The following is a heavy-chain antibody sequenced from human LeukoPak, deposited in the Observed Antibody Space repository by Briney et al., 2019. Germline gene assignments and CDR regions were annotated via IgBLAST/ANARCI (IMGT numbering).Heavy chain of an antibody. Sequence: SETLSLTCAVYGGSFSGYYWSWIRQPPGKGLEWIGEINHSGSTNYNPSLKSRVTISVDTSKNQFSLKLSSVTAADTAVYYCARLPSPYSYGYRELWYFDYWGQGTLVTVSS. CDR2: INHSGST. CDR3: ARLPSPYSYGYRELWYFDY. V-gene: IGHV4-34*01. D-gene: IGHD5-18*01. J-gene: IGHJ4*02. CDR1: GGSFSGYY.